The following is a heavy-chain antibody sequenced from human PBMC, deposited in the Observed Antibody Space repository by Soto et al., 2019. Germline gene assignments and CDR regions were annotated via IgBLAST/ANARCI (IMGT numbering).Heavy chain of an antibody. V-gene: IGHV3-48*03. J-gene: IGHJ4*02. CDR2: ISSSGSTI. CDR1: GFAFNNYE. Sequence: PGGSLRLSCTVSGFAFNNYEMNWVRQAPGKGLEWVSYISSSGSTIYYADSVKGRFTISRDNAKNSLYLQMNSLRAEDTAVYYCARDGLQLWHNYFDYWGREPWSPSPQ. D-gene: IGHD5-18*01. CDR3: ARDGLQLWHNYFDY.